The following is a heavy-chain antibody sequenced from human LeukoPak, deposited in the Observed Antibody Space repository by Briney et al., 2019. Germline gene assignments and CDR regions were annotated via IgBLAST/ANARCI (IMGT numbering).Heavy chain of an antibody. D-gene: IGHD3-22*01. V-gene: IGHV1-69*02. CDR1: GGTFSSYT. J-gene: IGHJ3*02. Sequence: SVTVSFTSSGGTFSSYTVNWWRHPPGPGLEWMGRIIPILDIANYAQKFQGRVTMTADKSTSTAYMELSSLTSEDTAVYYCARAYYYDSSGYDAFDIWGQGTTVTVSS. CDR3: ARAYYYDSSGYDAFDI. CDR2: IIPILDIA.